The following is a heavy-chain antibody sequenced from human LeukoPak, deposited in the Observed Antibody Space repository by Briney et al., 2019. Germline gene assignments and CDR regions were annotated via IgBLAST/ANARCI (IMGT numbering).Heavy chain of an antibody. D-gene: IGHD3-22*01. CDR2: IIPIFGTA. V-gene: IGHV1-69*05. CDR3: ATGQYYYDSSGYSTNHYLDY. CDR1: GGTFSSYA. Sequence: VASVKVSCKAFGGTFSSYAISWVRQAPGQGLEWMGRIIPIFGTANYAQKFQGRVTITTDESTSTAYMELSSLRSEDTAVYYCATGQYYYDSSGYSTNHYLDYWGQGTLVTVSS. J-gene: IGHJ4*02.